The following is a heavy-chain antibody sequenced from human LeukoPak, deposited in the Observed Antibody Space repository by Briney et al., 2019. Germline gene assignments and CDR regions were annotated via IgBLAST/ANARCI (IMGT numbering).Heavy chain of an antibody. J-gene: IGHJ5*02. CDR1: GGTFSSYA. Sequence: GASVKVSCKASGGTFSSYAISWVRQAPGQGLEWMGGIIPIFGTANYAQKFQGRVTITADESTSTAYMELSSLRSEDTAAYYCARDHCSGGSCNWFDPWGQGTLVTVSS. V-gene: IGHV1-69*13. D-gene: IGHD2-15*01. CDR2: IIPIFGTA. CDR3: ARDHCSGGSCNWFDP.